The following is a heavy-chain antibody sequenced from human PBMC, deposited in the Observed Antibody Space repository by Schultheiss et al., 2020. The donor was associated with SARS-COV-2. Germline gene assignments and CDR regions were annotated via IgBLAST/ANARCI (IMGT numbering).Heavy chain of an antibody. CDR1: GFTFSNYW. CDR3: ASALRLRVMTLGIDC. J-gene: IGHJ4*02. V-gene: IGHV3-74*01. CDR2: ISSDGTTK. D-gene: IGHD5-12*01. Sequence: GGSLRLSCAASGFTFSNYWMHWVRQAPGKGLVWVSRISSDGTTKNYADSVKGRFTISRDNAKNTLYLQLNSLRAEDTAVYYCASALRLRVMTLGIDCWGQGTMVTVSS.